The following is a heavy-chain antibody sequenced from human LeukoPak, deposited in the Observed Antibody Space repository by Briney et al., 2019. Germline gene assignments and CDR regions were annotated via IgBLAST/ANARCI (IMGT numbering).Heavy chain of an antibody. D-gene: IGHD6-13*01. J-gene: IGHJ4*02. V-gene: IGHV3-30-3*01. Sequence: GGSLRLSCAASGFTFSSYAMHWVRQAPGKGLEWVAVISFDGSNKYSADSVKGRFTISRDYSKNTLYLQMNSLRAEDTAVYYCARDSIAAAGTNLDYWGQGTLVTVSS. CDR1: GFTFSSYA. CDR2: ISFDGSNK. CDR3: ARDSIAAAGTNLDY.